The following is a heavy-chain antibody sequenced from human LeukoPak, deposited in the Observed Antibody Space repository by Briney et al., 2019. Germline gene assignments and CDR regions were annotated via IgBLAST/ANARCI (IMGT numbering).Heavy chain of an antibody. Sequence: GGSLRLSCAASGFTVSSNYMSWVRQAPGKGLEWVSVIYSGGSTYYADSVKGRFTISRDNSKNTLYLQMNSLRAEDTAVYYCARLLVGAHFFDYWGQGTLVTVSS. CDR1: GFTVSSNY. CDR3: ARLLVGAHFFDY. CDR2: IYSGGST. V-gene: IGHV3-53*01. D-gene: IGHD1-26*01. J-gene: IGHJ4*02.